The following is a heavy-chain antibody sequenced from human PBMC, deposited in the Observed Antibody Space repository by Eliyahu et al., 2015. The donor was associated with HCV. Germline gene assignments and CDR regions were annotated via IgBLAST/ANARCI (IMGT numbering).Heavy chain of an antibody. CDR1: GVSITSNNYY. V-gene: IGHV4-39*01. J-gene: IGHJ5*02. Sequence: PSETLSLTCTVSGVSITSNNYYWGWIRLPPGKGPEWIGNIGHDGNTYYNPSLKSRITMSVDTSKNQFSLKLTSVTAADTAVYYCARRSRDTLFDPWGQGTLVTVSS. D-gene: IGHD2-2*02. CDR2: IGHDGNT. CDR3: ARRSRDTLFDP.